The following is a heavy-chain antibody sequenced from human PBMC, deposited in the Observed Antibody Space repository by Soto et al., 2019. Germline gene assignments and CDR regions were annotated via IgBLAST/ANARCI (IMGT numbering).Heavy chain of an antibody. V-gene: IGHV3-30*04. CDR2: ISYDGSNK. CDR3: ARTFGGITVYDY. Sequence: GGSLRLSCAASGFSFSSYAMHWVRQAPGKGLEWVATISYDGSNKYHADSVKGRFTISRDDSKSALHLQMNSLRTEDTALYHCARTFGGITVYDYWGQGTLVTVS. D-gene: IGHD3-16*02. J-gene: IGHJ4*02. CDR1: GFSFSSYA.